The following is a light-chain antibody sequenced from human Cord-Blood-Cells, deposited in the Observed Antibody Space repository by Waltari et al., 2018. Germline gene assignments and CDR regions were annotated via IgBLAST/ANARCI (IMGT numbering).Light chain of an antibody. CDR1: SSDVGGYNY. CDR3: SSYAGSNNLV. Sequence: QSALTQPPSASGSPGQSVTISCTGTSSDVGGYNYVSWYQQHPGKAPKLMIYEVNKRPSGSPDRFSASKSGNTASLTVSGLQAEDEADYYCSSYAGSNNLVFGGGTKLIVL. CDR2: EVN. J-gene: IGLJ2*01. V-gene: IGLV2-8*01.